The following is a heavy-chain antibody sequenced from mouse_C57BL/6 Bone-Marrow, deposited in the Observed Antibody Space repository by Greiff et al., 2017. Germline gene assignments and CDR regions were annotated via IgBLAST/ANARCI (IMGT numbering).Heavy chain of an antibody. CDR2: IDPENGDT. J-gene: IGHJ3*01. CDR1: GFNIKDDY. Sequence: EVHLVESGAELVRPGASVKLSCTASGFNIKDDYMHWVKQRPEQGLEWIGWIDPENGDTAYASKFQGKATITADTSSNTAYLQLSSLTSEDTAVYYCTRGGYYVPFAYWGQGTLVTVSA. V-gene: IGHV14-4*01. CDR3: TRGGYYVPFAY. D-gene: IGHD2-3*01.